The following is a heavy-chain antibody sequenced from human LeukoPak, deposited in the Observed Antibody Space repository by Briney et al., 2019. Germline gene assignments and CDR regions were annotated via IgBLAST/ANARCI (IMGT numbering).Heavy chain of an antibody. CDR2: INKDGSDT. CDR3: AGGFINRVGYDF. J-gene: IGHJ4*02. D-gene: IGHD3/OR15-3a*01. V-gene: IGHV3-74*01. Sequence: PGGSLRLSCTASGLTFSNYWMHSVRQAPGKGLVWVSYINKDGSDTNSAAAVKGRFTTPKNNAKTTLYLQMNPLRAEDTAVYYCAGGFINRVGYDFGGQGTLVTVSS. CDR1: GLTFSNYW.